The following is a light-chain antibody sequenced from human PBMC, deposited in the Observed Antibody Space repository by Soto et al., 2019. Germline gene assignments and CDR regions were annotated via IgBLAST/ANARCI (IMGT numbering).Light chain of an antibody. CDR2: EVS. CDR3: SSYAGSNNLV. Sequence: QSALTQPPSASGSPGQSVTISCTGTSSDVGGYNYVSWYQQHPGKAPKLMIYEVSKWPSGVPDRFSGSKSGNTASLTVSGLQAEDEAYYYCSSYAGSNNLVFGGGTTLTVL. V-gene: IGLV2-8*01. J-gene: IGLJ3*02. CDR1: SSDVGGYNY.